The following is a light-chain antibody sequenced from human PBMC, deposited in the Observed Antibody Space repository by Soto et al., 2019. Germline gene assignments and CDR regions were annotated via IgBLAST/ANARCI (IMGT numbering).Light chain of an antibody. J-gene: IGKJ5*01. CDR2: DVS. CDR1: QSVTSY. CDR3: QQRSDWPLT. V-gene: IGKV3-11*01. Sequence: EIVLTQSPPTLSFSPVERSTLSFMASQSVTSYLAWYQQKPGQAPRLLIYDVSNRASGIPARFSGSGSETDFTLTISSLEPEDFAVYYCQQRSDWPLTFGQGTRLEIK.